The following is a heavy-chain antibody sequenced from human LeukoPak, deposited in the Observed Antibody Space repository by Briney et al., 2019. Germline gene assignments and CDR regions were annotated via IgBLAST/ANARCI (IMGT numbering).Heavy chain of an antibody. Sequence: SETLSLTCTVSGGSISSYYWSWVRQPAGKRLEWIGLMYTSGSTDYNASLESRGTISVDKSKNQLSLKLTSVTAADTAVYYCAGRDYWGQGTLVTVSS. V-gene: IGHV4-4*07. CDR2: MYTSGST. CDR3: AGRDY. D-gene: IGHD1-26*01. J-gene: IGHJ4*02. CDR1: GGSISSYY.